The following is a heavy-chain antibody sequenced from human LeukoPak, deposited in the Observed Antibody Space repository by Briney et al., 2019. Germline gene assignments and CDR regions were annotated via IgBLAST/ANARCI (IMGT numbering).Heavy chain of an antibody. CDR1: GYTFTGYY. V-gene: IGHV1-2*02. D-gene: IGHD2/OR15-2a*01. CDR3: AREGKRQSPIVGEAFDI. CDR2: INPNSGGT. J-gene: IGHJ3*02. Sequence: ASVKVSCKASGYTFTGYYMHWVRQAPGQGLEWMGWINPNSGGTNYAQKFQERVTITRDMSTSTAYMELSGLRSEDTAVYYCAREGKRQSPIVGEAFDIWGQGTMVTVSS.